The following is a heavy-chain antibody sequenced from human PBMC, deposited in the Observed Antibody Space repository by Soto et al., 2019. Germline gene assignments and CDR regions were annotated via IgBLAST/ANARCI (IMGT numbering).Heavy chain of an antibody. CDR1: GFSFNTSG. D-gene: IGHD2-21*02. V-gene: IGHV3-30*03. CDR3: ATKVRVTNYLYYGMDV. J-gene: IGHJ6*02. CDR2: IAFDGSQE. Sequence: RGSLRLSCAASGFSFNTSGMHWVRQAPGKGLEWVAVIAFDGSQEFYGDSVRGRFTISRDNSKNTLFLQMKSLTPEDTAVYYCATKVRVTNYLYYGMDVWGQGTTVTVSS.